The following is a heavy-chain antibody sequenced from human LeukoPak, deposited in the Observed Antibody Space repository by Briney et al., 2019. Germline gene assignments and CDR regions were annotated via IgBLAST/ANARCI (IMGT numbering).Heavy chain of an antibody. Sequence: PSETLSLTCTVSGGSFSSSNYFWVWIRQPPGKGLEWTGSIYYSGNSYYNPSLKSRVTISVDTSKNHFSLKLRSVMAADTAVYYCARHGNVVVVPAAKGFDYWGQGTQVTVSS. CDR2: IYYSGNS. CDR3: ARHGNVVVVPAAKGFDY. V-gene: IGHV4-39*01. J-gene: IGHJ4*02. D-gene: IGHD2-2*01. CDR1: GGSFSSSNYF.